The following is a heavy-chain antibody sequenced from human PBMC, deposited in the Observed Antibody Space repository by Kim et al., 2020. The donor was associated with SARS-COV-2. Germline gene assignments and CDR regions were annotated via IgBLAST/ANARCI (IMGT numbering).Heavy chain of an antibody. V-gene: IGHV3-66*01. CDR2: IYSGGST. CDR1: GFTVSSNY. D-gene: IGHD5-18*01. CDR3: ARARGYSYGYQDY. Sequence: GGSLRLSCAASGFTVSSNYMSWVRQAPGKGLEWVSVIYSGGSTYYADSVKGRFTISRDNSKNTLYLQMNSLRAEDTAVYYCARARGYSYGYQDYWGQGTLVTVSS. J-gene: IGHJ4*02.